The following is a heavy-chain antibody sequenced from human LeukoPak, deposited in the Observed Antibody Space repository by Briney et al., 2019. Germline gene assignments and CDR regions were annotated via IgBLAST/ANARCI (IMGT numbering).Heavy chain of an antibody. V-gene: IGHV3-23*01. CDR2: ISVSGDRT. CDR3: AKDRDYGGNSRGIDYFDY. Sequence: GGSLRLSCAASGFAFSSYVMDWVRQAPGKGLEWVSSISVSGDRTYYPDSVKGRFTISRDNSKHMLYLQMSTLRADDTAIYYCAKDRDYGGNSRGIDYFDYWGQGTLVTVSS. J-gene: IGHJ4*02. D-gene: IGHD4-23*01. CDR1: GFAFSSYV.